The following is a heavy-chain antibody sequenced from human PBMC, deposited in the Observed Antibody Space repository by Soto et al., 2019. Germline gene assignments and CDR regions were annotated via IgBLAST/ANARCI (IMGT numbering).Heavy chain of an antibody. Sequence: GVLRLSCAASGFTFTAYYMTWVRQVPGKGLEWVASINKDGSKQYYVDSVKGRFTISRDNAMNSLYLQMNSLRAGDTALYYCSRENWFQDYWGQGTLVTVSS. V-gene: IGHV3-7*03. J-gene: IGHJ4*02. CDR2: INKDGSKQ. CDR3: SRENWFQDY. D-gene: IGHD3-10*01. CDR1: GFTFTAYY.